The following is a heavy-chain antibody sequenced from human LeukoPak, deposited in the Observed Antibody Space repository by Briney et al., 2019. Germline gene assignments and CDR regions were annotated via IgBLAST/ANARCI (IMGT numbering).Heavy chain of an antibody. V-gene: IGHV1-46*01. CDR3: ARDQDGACIDP. J-gene: IGHJ5*02. D-gene: IGHD2-8*01. CDR2: INPSGGST. Sequence: GASVKVSCKASGYTFTSYDINWVRQAPGQGLEWMGIINPSGGSTSYAQKFQGRVTMTRDTSTSTVYMELSSLRSEDTAVYYCARDQDGACIDPWGQGTLVTVSS. CDR1: GYTFTSYD.